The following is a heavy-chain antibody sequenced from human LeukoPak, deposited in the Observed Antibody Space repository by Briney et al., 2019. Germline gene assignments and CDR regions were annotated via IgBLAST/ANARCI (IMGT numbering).Heavy chain of an antibody. D-gene: IGHD3-3*01. CDR2: INYCGGST. CDR1: VYTFTSYY. Sequence: AWVKVSCKASVYTFTSYYMHWVRQAPGQGLEWVGLINYCGGSTSYAQKFQGRVTMSRDTSTSTVYMELSSLRSEDTAVYYCARDSIGAIFGVVNNWFDPWGQGTLVTVSS. J-gene: IGHJ5*02. V-gene: IGHV1-46*01. CDR3: ARDSIGAIFGVVNNWFDP.